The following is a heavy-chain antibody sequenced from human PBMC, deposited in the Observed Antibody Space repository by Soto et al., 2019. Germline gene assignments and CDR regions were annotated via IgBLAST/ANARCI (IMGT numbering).Heavy chain of an antibody. D-gene: IGHD6-19*01. CDR2: ITSDTKTI. V-gene: IGHV3-48*02. CDR1: GFTFSVYS. J-gene: IGHJ4*02. Sequence: EVQLVESGGDLVQREGSLRLSCVASGFTFSVYSMNWVRQAPGKGLEWFSYITSDTKTIKYADSVKGRFTIPRDNAKTSVYLQMNSLRDEETAVYYCARSVEGHFDYWGQGTVVTVSS. CDR3: ARSVEGHFDY.